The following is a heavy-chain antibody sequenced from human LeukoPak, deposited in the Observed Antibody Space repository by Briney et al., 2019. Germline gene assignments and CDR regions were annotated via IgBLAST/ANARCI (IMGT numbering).Heavy chain of an antibody. CDR1: GFTFSSYA. V-gene: IGHV3-23*01. CDR3: AKDLGYCSSFSCPFDY. J-gene: IGHJ4*02. CDR2: ISGNGGST. Sequence: GGSLRLSCAASGFTFSSYAMSWVRQDPGKGLEWVSAISGNGGSTYYADSVKGRFTISRDNSKNTLFLQMNSLRAEDTAVYYCAKDLGYCSSFSCPFDYWGQGTLVTVSS. D-gene: IGHD2-2*01.